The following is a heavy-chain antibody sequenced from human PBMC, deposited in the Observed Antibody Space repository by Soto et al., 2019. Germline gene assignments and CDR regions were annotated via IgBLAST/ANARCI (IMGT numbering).Heavy chain of an antibody. V-gene: IGHV3-43*01. D-gene: IGHD6-19*01. CDR1: GFTFDDYT. CDR3: AKDMGGTSYYYYGMDV. Sequence: GESLRLSCAASGFTFDDYTMHWVRQAPGKGLEWVSLISWDGGSTYYADSVKGRFTISRGNSKNSLYLQMNSLRTEDTALYYCAKDMGGTSYYYYGMDVWGQGTTVTVSS. J-gene: IGHJ6*02. CDR2: ISWDGGST.